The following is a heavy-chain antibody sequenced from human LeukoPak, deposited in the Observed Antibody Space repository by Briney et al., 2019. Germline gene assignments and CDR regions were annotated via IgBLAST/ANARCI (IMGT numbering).Heavy chain of an antibody. D-gene: IGHD3-10*01. CDR3: ARDASYYYGSGIGFDY. CDR1: GFTFSSYE. CDR2: ISSSGSTI. J-gene: IGHJ4*02. Sequence: GGSLRLSCAASGFTFSSYEMNWVRQAPGKGLEWVSYISSSGSTIYYADSVKGRFTISRDNAKNSLYLQMNSLRAEDTAVYYCARDASYYYGSGIGFDYWGQGTLVTVSP. V-gene: IGHV3-48*03.